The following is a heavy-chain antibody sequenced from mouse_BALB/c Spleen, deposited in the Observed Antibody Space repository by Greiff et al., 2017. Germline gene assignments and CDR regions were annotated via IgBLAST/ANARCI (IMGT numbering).Heavy chain of an antibody. V-gene: IGHV3-8*02. CDR2: ISYSGST. CDR1: GDSITSGY. D-gene: IGHD2-4*01. J-gene: IGHJ4*01. Sequence: DVKLQESGPSLVKPSQTLSLTCSVTGDSITSGYWNWIRKFPGNKLEYMGYISYSGSTYYNPSLKSRISITRDTSKNQYYLQLNSVTTEDTATYYCARDYDYGGYYAMDYGGQGTSVTVSS. CDR3: ARDYDYGGYYAMDY.